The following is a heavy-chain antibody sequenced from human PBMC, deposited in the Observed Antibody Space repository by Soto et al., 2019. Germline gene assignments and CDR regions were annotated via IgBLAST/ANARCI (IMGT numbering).Heavy chain of an antibody. Sequence: EVQLVESGGGLVQPGGSLRLSCAASGFTFSVYWMHWVRQVPGKGLEWVSRMNTDGSRTSYADSARGRFVISRDDAKSTLYLQMNNLRAENTAVYYSARGDGDQYDGHGYPGRHWGQGTLVTVSS. CDR2: MNTDGSRT. V-gene: IGHV3-74*01. D-gene: IGHD3-16*01. J-gene: IGHJ4*02. CDR3: ARGDGDQYDGHGYPGRH. CDR1: GFTFSVYW.